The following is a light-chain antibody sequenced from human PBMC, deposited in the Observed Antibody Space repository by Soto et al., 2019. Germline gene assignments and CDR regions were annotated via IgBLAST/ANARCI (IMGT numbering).Light chain of an antibody. V-gene: IGLV2-14*01. J-gene: IGLJ1*01. CDR1: SSDIGRYNY. CDR2: EVN. Sequence: QYVLTQPASVSGSPGQSITISCTGTSSDIGRYNYVSWFQQHPGKVPKLVLFEVNYRPSGVSDRFSGSKSGNTASLTITGLQAEDEADYYCTSCITANTRCVFGSGTNATVL. CDR3: TSCITANTRCV.